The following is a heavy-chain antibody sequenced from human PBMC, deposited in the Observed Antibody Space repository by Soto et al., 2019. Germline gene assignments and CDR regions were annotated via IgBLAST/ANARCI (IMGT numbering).Heavy chain of an antibody. CDR2: IHPNTGGT. D-gene: IGHD6-19*01. CDR1: GYPYTNSY. V-gene: IGHV1-2*02. CDR3: ASDFRTSGWFRQAGNFAMDV. J-gene: IGHJ6*02. Sequence: QVQLVQSGAEVRKPGASVKVSCKASGYPYTNSYMHWVRQSPGQGLEWMGWIHPNTGGTNYAQKFQGRVTMTRDTSVSTVYMELNRLTSDETAIYFSASDFRTSGWFRQAGNFAMDVWGQGTTVTVS.